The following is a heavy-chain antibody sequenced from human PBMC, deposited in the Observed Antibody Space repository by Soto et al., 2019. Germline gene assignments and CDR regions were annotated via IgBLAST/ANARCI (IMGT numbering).Heavy chain of an antibody. CDR2: IYNSGTT. Sequence: QVQLQESGPGLLKPSQTLSLTCTVSGGSISSGYYYWSWIRQHPGKGLEYIGYIYNSGTTYYNPSLRSRVTISVDTSKSQFSLKLSSVTAADTAVYYCARDKRYYGMDVWGQGTTVTVSS. J-gene: IGHJ6*02. CDR3: ARDKRYYGMDV. CDR1: GGSISSGYYY. V-gene: IGHV4-31*03.